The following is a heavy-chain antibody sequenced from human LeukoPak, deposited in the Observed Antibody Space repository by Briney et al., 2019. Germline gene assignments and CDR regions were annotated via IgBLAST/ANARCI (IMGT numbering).Heavy chain of an antibody. CDR3: ARDSRGGGPDFDY. V-gene: IGHV4-59*01. Sequence: PSETLSLTCTVSGGSIGTSYWAWIRQPPGKGLEWAAYIHYSGATSYNPSLESRLTISLDMSNNQFSLKLSSVTAADAAVYYCARDSRGGGPDFDYWGQGVLVTVSS. CDR2: IHYSGAT. J-gene: IGHJ4*02. D-gene: IGHD2-15*01. CDR1: GGSIGTSY.